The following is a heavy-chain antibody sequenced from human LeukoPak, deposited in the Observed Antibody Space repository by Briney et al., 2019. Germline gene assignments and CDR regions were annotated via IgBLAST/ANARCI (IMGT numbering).Heavy chain of an antibody. CDR1: GGSINHYY. V-gene: IGHV4-59*01. CDR3: ASGILTGLDYFDF. Sequence: SGTLSLTCTVSGGSINHYYWSWIRQPPGKGLEWVGYSYYIESTNYNPSLKSRVTISVDTSKNQFSLNLSSVTAAGTAVYYCASGILTGLDYFDFWGQGTLVTVSS. J-gene: IGHJ4*02. D-gene: IGHD3-9*01. CDR2: SYYIEST.